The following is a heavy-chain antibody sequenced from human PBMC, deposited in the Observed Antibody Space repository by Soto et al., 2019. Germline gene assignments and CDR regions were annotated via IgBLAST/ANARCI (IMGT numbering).Heavy chain of an antibody. CDR2: IHYSGFT. CDR1: GGSIGSDY. D-gene: IGHD3-22*01. Sequence: SETLSLTCTVSGGSIGSDYWSWIRQPPGKGLEWIGYIHYSGFTNYNPSLKSRVTISVDTSKNQFSLRVNSVTAADTAVYYCARDQGYYYDSSGFDSWGQGTLVTVSS. J-gene: IGHJ5*01. V-gene: IGHV4-59*01. CDR3: ARDQGYYYDSSGFDS.